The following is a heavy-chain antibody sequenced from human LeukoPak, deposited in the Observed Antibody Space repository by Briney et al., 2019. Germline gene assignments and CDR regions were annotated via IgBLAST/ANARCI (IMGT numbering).Heavy chain of an antibody. CDR2: ISSAGVHS. CDR3: ARNRGVYSRTDAFDI. CDR1: GFTFSDYS. V-gene: IGHV3-21*01. J-gene: IGHJ3*02. Sequence: GGSLKLSCVASGFTFSDYSMNWVRQAPGKGLEWVSSISSAGVHSYYGDSLKGRFTISRDDTEDSLFLEMSGLRADDTAVYYCARNRGVYSRTDAFDIWGQGTMVIVSA. D-gene: IGHD3-10*01.